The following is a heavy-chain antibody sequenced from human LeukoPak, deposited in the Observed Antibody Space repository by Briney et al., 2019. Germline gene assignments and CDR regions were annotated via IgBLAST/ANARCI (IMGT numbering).Heavy chain of an antibody. J-gene: IGHJ4*02. CDR3: AVEPDCSSTSCPFDY. V-gene: IGHV1-69*05. CDR2: SIPIFGTA. Sequence: ASVKVSCKASGGTFSSYAISWVRQAPGQGLEWMGGSIPIFGTANYAQKFQGRVTITTDESTTTAYMELSSLRSEDTAVYYCAVEPDCSSTSCPFDYWGQGTLVTVSS. D-gene: IGHD2-2*01. CDR1: GGTFSSYA.